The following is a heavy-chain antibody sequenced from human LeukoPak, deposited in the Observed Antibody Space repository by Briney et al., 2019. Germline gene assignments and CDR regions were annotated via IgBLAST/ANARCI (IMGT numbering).Heavy chain of an antibody. CDR2: ISPYNGNT. V-gene: IGHV1-18*01. J-gene: IGHJ4*02. CDR3: ATSTKYYGGNSNLDY. D-gene: IGHD4-23*01. Sequence: ASVKVSCKASGYTFTTYGISWVRQAPGQGLEWMGWISPYNGNTIYAQKFQGRVTMTEDTSTDTAYMELSSLRSEDTAVYYCATSTKYYGGNSNLDYWGQGTLVTVSS. CDR1: GYTFTTYG.